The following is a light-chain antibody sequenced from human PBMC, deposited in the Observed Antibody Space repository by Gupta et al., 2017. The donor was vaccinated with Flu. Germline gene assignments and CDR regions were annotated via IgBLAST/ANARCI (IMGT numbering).Light chain of an antibody. CDR3: RSSTGSGNWV. CDR2: DDR. V-gene: IGLV2-14*03. Sequence: RDNGGGKPVSWYHQHPGKAPKLVVYDDRNRPSGVPNRFFGSKSGNTASLTISGLQAGDEANYYCRSSTGSGNWVFGGGTKLTVL. CDR1: RDNGGGKP. J-gene: IGLJ3*02.